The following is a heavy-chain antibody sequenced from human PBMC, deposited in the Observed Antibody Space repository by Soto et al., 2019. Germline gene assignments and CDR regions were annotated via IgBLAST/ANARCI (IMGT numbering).Heavy chain of an antibody. CDR2: ISGSGGST. CDR3: AKVPGEGYYYGSGSYFPSLSRGFDY. V-gene: IGHV3-23*01. Sequence: TGGSLRLSCAASGFTFSSYAMSWVRQAPGKGLEWVSAISGSGGSTYYADSVKGRFTISRDNSKNTLYLQMNSLRAEDTAVYYCAKVPGEGYYYGSGSYFPSLSRGFDYWGQGTLVTVSS. J-gene: IGHJ4*02. CDR1: GFTFSSYA. D-gene: IGHD3-10*01.